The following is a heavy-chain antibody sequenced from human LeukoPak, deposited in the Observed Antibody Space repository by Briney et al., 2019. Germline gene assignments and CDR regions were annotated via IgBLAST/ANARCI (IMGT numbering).Heavy chain of an antibody. CDR2: MNPNSGDT. D-gene: IGHD6-19*01. CDR1: GYAFTSYD. J-gene: IGHJ3*02. Sequence: GASVKVSCKASGYAFTSYDVHWVRQGIGQGLEWMGWMNPNSGDTGHTEKFQDRVTMTRDTSRRVAYMQLSSLRSDDTAVYYCAISSAWYHDGFDIWGQGTMVSVSS. CDR3: AISSAWYHDGFDI. V-gene: IGHV1-8*01.